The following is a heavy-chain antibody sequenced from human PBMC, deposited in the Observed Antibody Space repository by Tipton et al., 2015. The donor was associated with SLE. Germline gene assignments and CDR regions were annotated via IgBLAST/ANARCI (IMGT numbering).Heavy chain of an antibody. J-gene: IGHJ4*02. CDR3: ARHPFRAGIIDY. CDR1: SGSISINY. D-gene: IGHD5-24*01. Sequence: TLSLTCTVSSGSISINYWSWIRQPPGKGLEWIGYISNSGSTNYNPSLKSRVTISVDTSKNQFSLKLSSVTAADTAVYYCARHPFRAGIIDYWGQGTLVTVSS. CDR2: ISNSGST. V-gene: IGHV4-59*08.